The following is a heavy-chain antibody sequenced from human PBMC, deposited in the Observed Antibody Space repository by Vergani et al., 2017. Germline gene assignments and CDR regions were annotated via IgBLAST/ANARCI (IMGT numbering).Heavy chain of an antibody. J-gene: IGHJ4*02. Sequence: EVQLVESGGGLVQPGGSLRLSCAASGFTFSSYWMHWVRQAPGKGLVWVSRINSDGSSTSYADSVKGRFTISRDNAKNTLYLQMNSLRAEDTAVYYCARFPLMVRGVITPTDYWGQGTLVTVSS. CDR2: INSDGSST. V-gene: IGHV3-74*01. CDR3: ARFPLMVRGVITPTDY. D-gene: IGHD3-10*01. CDR1: GFTFSSYW.